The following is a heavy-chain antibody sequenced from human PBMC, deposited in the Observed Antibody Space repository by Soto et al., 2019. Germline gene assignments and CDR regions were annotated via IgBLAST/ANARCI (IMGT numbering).Heavy chain of an antibody. CDR3: ARQQSSSWGGLDS. D-gene: IGHD6-13*01. V-gene: IGHV4-34*01. Sequence: PSETLSLTCAVYGGSFSGYYWSWIRQPPGKGLEWIGEINDSGTTNYNPSLKSRVTLSLDTSENQFSLKLRSVTAADTAVYYCARQQSSSWGGLDSWGQGTLVTVSS. J-gene: IGHJ5*01. CDR2: INDSGTT. CDR1: GGSFSGYY.